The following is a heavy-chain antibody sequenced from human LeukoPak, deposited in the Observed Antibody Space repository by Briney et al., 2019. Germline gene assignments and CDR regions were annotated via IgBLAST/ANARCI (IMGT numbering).Heavy chain of an antibody. CDR1: AGSMSSSSYY. CDR2: IYYSGST. D-gene: IGHD2-2*01. J-gene: IGHJ5*02. V-gene: IGHV4-39*01. Sequence: SETLSLTCTVSAGSMSSSSYYWGWIRQPPGKGLEWIGIIYYSGSTYYNPSLKSRLTISVDTSKSQFSLKLSSVTATDTAVYYCARRGYCSSTSCYEYWFDPWGQGTLVTVSS. CDR3: ARRGYCSSTSCYEYWFDP.